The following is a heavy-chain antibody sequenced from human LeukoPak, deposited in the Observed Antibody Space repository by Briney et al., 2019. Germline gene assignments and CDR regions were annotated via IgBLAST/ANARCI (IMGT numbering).Heavy chain of an antibody. Sequence: GASVKVSCKASGYTFTSYDINWVRQATGQGLEWMGWMNPNSGNTGYAQKFQGRVTMTRNTSISTAYMELSSLRSEDTAVYYCARGGGYYKYYYYYYMDVWGKGTMVTVSS. V-gene: IGHV1-8*01. J-gene: IGHJ6*03. CDR2: MNPNSGNT. CDR1: GYTFTSYD. CDR3: ARGGGYYKYYYYYYMDV. D-gene: IGHD3-22*01.